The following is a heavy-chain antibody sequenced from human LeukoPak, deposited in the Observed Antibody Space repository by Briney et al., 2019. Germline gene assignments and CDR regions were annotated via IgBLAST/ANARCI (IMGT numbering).Heavy chain of an antibody. CDR1: GFTFSSYA. V-gene: IGHV3-21*01. CDR2: ISGSGNNR. J-gene: IGHJ4*02. CDR3: ARDIYYYDSSGYYFPGGSDY. D-gene: IGHD3-22*01. Sequence: GGSLRLSCGASGFTFSSYAMSWVRQAPGKGLEWVSVISGSGNNRYYADSVKGRFTISRDNAKNSLYLQMNSLRAEDTAVYYCARDIYYYDSSGYYFPGGSDYWGQGTLVTVSS.